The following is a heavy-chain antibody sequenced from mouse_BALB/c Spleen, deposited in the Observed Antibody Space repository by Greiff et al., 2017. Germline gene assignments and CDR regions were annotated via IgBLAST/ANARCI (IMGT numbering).Heavy chain of an antibody. Sequence: VKLVESGGGLVQPGGSRKLSCAASGFTFSSFGMHWVRQAPEKGLEWVAYISSGSSTIYYADTVKGRFTISRDNPKNTLFLQMTSLRSEDTAMYYCARGAAFDYWGQGTTLTVSS. V-gene: IGHV5-17*02. CDR3: ARGAAFDY. D-gene: IGHD3-3*01. CDR2: ISSGSSTI. CDR1: GFTFSSFG. J-gene: IGHJ2*01.